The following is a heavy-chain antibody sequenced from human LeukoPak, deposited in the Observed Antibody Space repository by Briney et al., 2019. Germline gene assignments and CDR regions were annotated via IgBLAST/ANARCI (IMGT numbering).Heavy chain of an antibody. V-gene: IGHV1-8*01. Sequence: GASVKVSCKASGYTFTSYDINWVRQATGQGLEWMGWMNPNSGNTGYALKFQGRVTMTRNTSISTAYMELSSLRSEDTAVYYCASGRDFGELLSPSDYWGQGTLVTVSS. CDR3: ASGRDFGELLSPSDY. CDR1: GYTFTSYD. J-gene: IGHJ4*02. D-gene: IGHD3-10*01. CDR2: MNPNSGNT.